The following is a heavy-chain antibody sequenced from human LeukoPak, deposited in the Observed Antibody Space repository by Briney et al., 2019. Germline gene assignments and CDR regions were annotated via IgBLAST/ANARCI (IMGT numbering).Heavy chain of an antibody. D-gene: IGHD1-1*01. V-gene: IGHV4-59*01. CDR2: IYYSGSN. J-gene: IGHJ3*02. CDR1: GGSLNSYY. Sequence: SETLSLTCTVSGGSLNSYYWSWIRQPPGKGLEWIGYIYYSGSNNYNPSLKSRVTISVDTSKNQFSLKLSSVTAADTAVYYCARDESGTSAFDIWGQGTMVTVSS. CDR3: ARDESGTSAFDI.